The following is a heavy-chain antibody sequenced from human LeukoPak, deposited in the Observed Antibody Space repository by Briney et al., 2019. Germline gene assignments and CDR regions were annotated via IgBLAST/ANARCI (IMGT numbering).Heavy chain of an antibody. CDR2: ISGSGGST. CDR1: GFTFSSYG. D-gene: IGHD3-10*01. Sequence: PGGSLRLSCAASGFTFSSYGMSWVRQAPGKWLEWVSAISGSGGSTFYADSVKGRFTISRDNSKNTLYLEVISLTAEDTAVYYCAKDDAWLRFGEWSQGTLVTVSS. V-gene: IGHV3-23*01. CDR3: AKDDAWLRFGE. J-gene: IGHJ4*02.